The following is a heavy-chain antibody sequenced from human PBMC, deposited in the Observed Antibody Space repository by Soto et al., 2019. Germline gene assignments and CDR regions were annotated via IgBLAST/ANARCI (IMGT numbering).Heavy chain of an antibody. D-gene: IGHD5-12*01. J-gene: IGHJ5*02. Sequence: SETLSLTCAVYGGSFSGYYWSWIRQPPGKGLEWIGEINHSGSTNYNPSLKSRVTISVDTSKNQFSLKLSSVTAADTAVYYCARRARWLQLQGGWFDPWGQGTLITVSS. CDR1: GGSFSGYY. CDR3: ARRARWLQLQGGWFDP. V-gene: IGHV4-34*01. CDR2: INHSGST.